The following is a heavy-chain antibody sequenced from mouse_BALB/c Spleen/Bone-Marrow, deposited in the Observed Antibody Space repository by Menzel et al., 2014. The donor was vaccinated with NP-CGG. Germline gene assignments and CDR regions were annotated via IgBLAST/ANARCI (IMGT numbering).Heavy chain of an antibody. D-gene: IGHD1-1*01. V-gene: IGHV5-17*02. CDR3: ARSGSSSGYFDY. J-gene: IGHJ2*01. Sequence: EVQLVESGGGLVQPGGSRKLSCAASGFTFSGFAMHWVRQAPEKGLEWVAYISSGSSTIYYADTVMGRFTISRDNPKNTLFLQMTSLRSEDTAMYYCARSGSSSGYFDYWGQGTTLTVSS. CDR1: GFTFSGFA. CDR2: ISSGSSTI.